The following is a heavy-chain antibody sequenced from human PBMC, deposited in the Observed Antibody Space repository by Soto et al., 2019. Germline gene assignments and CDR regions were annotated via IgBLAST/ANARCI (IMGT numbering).Heavy chain of an antibody. CDR3: ARDRGRLGFFDY. D-gene: IGHD5-12*01. CDR2: VYFTGGT. V-gene: IGHV4-61*03. CDR1: GGSVSSGSYY. Sequence: PSETLSLTCSVSGGSVSSGSYYWSWIRKPPGKGLEWIGHVYFTGGTDYNPSLKSRVAISLDTSKNHFSLRLSSVTAAGTAVYYCARDRGRLGFFDYWGQGALVTVSS. J-gene: IGHJ4*02.